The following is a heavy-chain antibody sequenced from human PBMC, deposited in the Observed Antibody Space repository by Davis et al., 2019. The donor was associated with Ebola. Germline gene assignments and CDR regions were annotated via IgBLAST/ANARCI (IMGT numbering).Heavy chain of an antibody. J-gene: IGHJ6*02. CDR3: ARGSYGDYYDYGMDV. Sequence: AASVKVSCKASGYTITGYYIHWVRQAPGQGLEWMGWINPNSGATNSAPKFQGWVAMTTDTSINTAYMELTTLKSDATAVYYCARGSYGDYYDYGMDVWGQGTTVIVSS. CDR1: GYTITGYY. D-gene: IGHD4/OR15-4a*01. CDR2: INPNSGAT. V-gene: IGHV1-2*04.